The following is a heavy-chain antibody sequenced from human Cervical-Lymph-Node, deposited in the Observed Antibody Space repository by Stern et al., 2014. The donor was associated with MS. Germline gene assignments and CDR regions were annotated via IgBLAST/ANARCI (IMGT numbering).Heavy chain of an antibody. CDR1: GGSISGGGYY. J-gene: IGHJ4*02. V-gene: IGHV4-31*03. D-gene: IGHD4/OR15-4a*01. CDR3: ARTLYGTNNFDY. Sequence: QVQLQQSGPGLVKPSQTLSLTCTVSGGSISGGGYYWNWIRQHPGKGLEWIGYIFHSGNTYSNPSLKSRVTISVDTSKNQFSLKLNFVTAADTAVYYCARTLYGTNNFDYWGQGTLVTVSS. CDR2: IFHSGNT.